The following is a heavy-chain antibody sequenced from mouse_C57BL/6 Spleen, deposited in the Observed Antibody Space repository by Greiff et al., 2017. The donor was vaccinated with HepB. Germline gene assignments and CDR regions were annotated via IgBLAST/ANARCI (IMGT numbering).Heavy chain of an antibody. CDR2: IWSDGST. Sequence: VKLQESGPGLVAPSQSLSITCTVSGFSLTSYGVHWVRQPPGKGLEWLVVIWSDGSTTYNSALKSRLSISKDNSKSQVFLKMNSLQTDDTAMYYCARHDGSSSYAMDYWGQGTSVTVSS. CDR1: GFSLTSYG. CDR3: ARHDGSSSYAMDY. J-gene: IGHJ4*01. V-gene: IGHV2-6-1*01. D-gene: IGHD1-1*01.